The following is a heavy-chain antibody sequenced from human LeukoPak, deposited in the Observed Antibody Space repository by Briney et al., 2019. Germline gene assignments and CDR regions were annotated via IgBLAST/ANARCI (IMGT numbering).Heavy chain of an antibody. J-gene: IGHJ4*02. D-gene: IGHD3-10*01. CDR1: QFTFSSYA. V-gene: IGHV3-23*01. Sequence: GGSLRLSCAASQFTFSSYAMSWVRQAPGKGLEWVSTVSNNGGDTYYADSVQGRFTISRHNSKNTLFLQMNSLRDEDTAVYYCAKRSGGYFFEYWGQGTLVTVSS. CDR2: VSNNGGDT. CDR3: AKRSGGYFFEY.